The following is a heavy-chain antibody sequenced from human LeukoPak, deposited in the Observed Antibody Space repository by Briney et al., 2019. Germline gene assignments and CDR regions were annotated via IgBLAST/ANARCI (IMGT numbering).Heavy chain of an antibody. V-gene: IGHV3-21*01. CDR2: ISSSSSYI. Sequence: GGSLRLSCAASGFTFSSYSMNWVRQAPGTGLEWVSSISSSSSYIYCADSVKGRFTISRDNAKNSLYLQMNSLRAEGTAVYYCARSVSRGYSYGSPDAFDIWGQGTMVTVSS. CDR3: ARSVSRGYSYGSPDAFDI. D-gene: IGHD5-18*01. CDR1: GFTFSSYS. J-gene: IGHJ3*02.